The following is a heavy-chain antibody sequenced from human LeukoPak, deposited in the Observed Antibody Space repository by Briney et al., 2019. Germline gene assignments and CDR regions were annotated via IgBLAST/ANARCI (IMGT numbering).Heavy chain of an antibody. Sequence: SVKVSCKASGGTFSSYAIGWVRQAPGQGLEWMGGIIPIFGTANYAQKFQGRVTITADESTSTAYMELSSLRSEDTAVYYCADVSSGYYYARYWGQGTLVTVSS. D-gene: IGHD3-22*01. CDR3: ADVSSGYYYARY. CDR1: GGTFSSYA. V-gene: IGHV1-69*13. CDR2: IIPIFGTA. J-gene: IGHJ4*02.